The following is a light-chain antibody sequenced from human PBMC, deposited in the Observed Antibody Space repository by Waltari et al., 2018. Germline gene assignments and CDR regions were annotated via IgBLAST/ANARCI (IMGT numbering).Light chain of an antibody. CDR1: QSISSY. CDR3: QQYDKWPLT. Sequence: DIVMTPSPATLSVSPGERVNLSCRASQSISSYLAWYQQKPGQAPRLLIHDASTRATSIPARFGGSGSGTEFTLTISSLQSEDFAVYYCQQYDKWPLTFGGGTEVEIK. J-gene: IGKJ4*01. CDR2: DAS. V-gene: IGKV3-15*01.